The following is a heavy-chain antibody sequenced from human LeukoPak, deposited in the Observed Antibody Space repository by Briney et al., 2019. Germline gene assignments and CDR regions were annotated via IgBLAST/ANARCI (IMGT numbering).Heavy chain of an antibody. V-gene: IGHV3-23*01. Sequence: GGSLRLSCAASGFTFSSYAMSWVRQAPGKGLEWVSAISGSGGSTYYADSVKGRFTISRDNSKNTLYLQMNSLRAEDTAVYYCARDPGPHYYDSSGHFDYWGQGTLVTVSS. CDR3: ARDPGPHYYDSSGHFDY. CDR2: ISGSGGST. CDR1: GFTFSSYA. J-gene: IGHJ4*02. D-gene: IGHD3-22*01.